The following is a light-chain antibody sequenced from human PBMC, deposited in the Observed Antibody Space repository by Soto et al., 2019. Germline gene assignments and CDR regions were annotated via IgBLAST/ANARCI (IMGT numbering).Light chain of an antibody. V-gene: IGKV3-15*01. CDR3: QQYNNWPPGAT. J-gene: IGKJ3*01. CDR1: QSLNRD. CDR2: GAS. Sequence: EIVMTQSPATLSVSPGERATLSCRASQSLNRDLAWYQQRPGQSPRLLIFGASIRAAGIPARFSGSGSGTEFTLTIDSLQSEDFALYYCQQYNNWPPGATFGPGTKVEIK.